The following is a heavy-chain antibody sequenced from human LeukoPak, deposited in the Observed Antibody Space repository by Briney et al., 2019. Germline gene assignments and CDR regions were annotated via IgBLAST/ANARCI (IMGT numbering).Heavy chain of an antibody. D-gene: IGHD3-10*01. CDR2: MNPNSGNT. CDR1: GYTFTSYD. CDR3: ARALRGPAPFGELLSRIYYYYYYMDV. Sequence: GASVKVSCKASGYTFTSYDINWVRQATGQGLEWMGWMNPNSGNTGYAQKFQGRVTITRNTSISTAYMELSSLRSEDTAVYYCARALRGPAPFGELLSRIYYYYYYMDVWGKGTTVTVSS. V-gene: IGHV1-8*03. J-gene: IGHJ6*03.